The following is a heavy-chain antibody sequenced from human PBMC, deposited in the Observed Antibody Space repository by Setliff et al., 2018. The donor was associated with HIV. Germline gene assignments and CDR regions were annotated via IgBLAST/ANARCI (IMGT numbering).Heavy chain of an antibody. CDR2: ISRSSDEI. Sequence: GGSLRLCCAASGFIFSSHSMNWVRQAPGKGLEWVSSISRSSDEIHYADSVKGRFTISRDNTKYSLYLQMNKVRAEDTAVYFCVRDYRWLNWFFDLWGRGTLVTVS. CDR1: GFIFSSHS. CDR3: VRDYRWLNWFFDL. J-gene: IGHJ2*01. V-gene: IGHV3-21*01. D-gene: IGHD6-19*01.